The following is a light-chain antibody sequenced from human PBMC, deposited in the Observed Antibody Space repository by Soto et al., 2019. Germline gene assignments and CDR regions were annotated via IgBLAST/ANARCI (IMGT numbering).Light chain of an antibody. Sequence: QSALTQPPSASGSPGQSVTISCTGTSSDVGGYKYVSWYQQHPGKAPKLMIYEVTKRPSGVPYRFSGSKSGNTASLTVSGLQGEDEADYYCSSYAGSNNFVFGTGTKLTVL. CDR1: SSDVGGYKY. V-gene: IGLV2-8*01. J-gene: IGLJ1*01. CDR2: EVT. CDR3: SSYAGSNNFV.